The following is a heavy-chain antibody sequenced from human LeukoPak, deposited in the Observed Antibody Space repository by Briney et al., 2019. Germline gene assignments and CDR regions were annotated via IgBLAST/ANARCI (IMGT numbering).Heavy chain of an antibody. Sequence: ASVKVSCKASGYTFTSYYMHWVRQAPGQGLEWMGIINPSGGSTSYAQKFQGRVTMTRDTSTSTVYMELSSLRSEDTAVYYCARDTSEQSHTNYYYYGMDVWGQGTTVTVSS. V-gene: IGHV1-46*01. CDR2: INPSGGST. J-gene: IGHJ6*02. CDR3: ARDTSEQSHTNYYYYGMDV. D-gene: IGHD1/OR15-1a*01. CDR1: GYTFTSYY.